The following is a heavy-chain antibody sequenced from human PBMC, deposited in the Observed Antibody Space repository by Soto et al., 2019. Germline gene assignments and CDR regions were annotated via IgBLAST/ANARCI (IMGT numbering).Heavy chain of an antibody. D-gene: IGHD7-27*01. CDR3: ARETNFIDY. CDR1: GFTFSSYE. CDR2: ISSTGTSM. J-gene: IGHJ4*02. Sequence: VQLVESGGDLVQPGGSLRLSCAASGFTFSSYEMNWVRQAPGKGLEWVSYISSTGTSMDYADSVKGRFTISRDNAKNSLLLQLNSLSDEDTAVYYCARETNFIDYLGQGTLVSVSA. V-gene: IGHV3-48*03.